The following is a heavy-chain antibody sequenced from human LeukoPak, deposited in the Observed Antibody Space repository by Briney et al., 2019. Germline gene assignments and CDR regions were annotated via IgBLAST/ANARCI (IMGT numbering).Heavy chain of an antibody. CDR1: GFTFSTYW. Sequence: GGSLRLSCAASGFTFSTYWMHWVRQAPGKGLVWVSRINSVGSRTSCADSVKGRFTISRDNAKNTLYLQMNSLRAEDTAVYYCAGEPGIAALFDYWGQGTLVTVSS. J-gene: IGHJ4*02. CDR3: AGEPGIAALFDY. CDR2: INSVGSRT. D-gene: IGHD6-13*01. V-gene: IGHV3-74*01.